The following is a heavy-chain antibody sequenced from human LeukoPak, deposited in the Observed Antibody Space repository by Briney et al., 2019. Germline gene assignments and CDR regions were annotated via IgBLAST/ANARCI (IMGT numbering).Heavy chain of an antibody. D-gene: IGHD1-26*01. V-gene: IGHV1-69*04. J-gene: IGHJ4*02. Sequence: GASVKVSCKASGGTFSSYAISWVRQAPGQGLEWMGRIIPILGIANYAQKFQGRVTITADKSTSTAYVELSSLRSEDTAVYYCARARDVEWELLRFDYWGQGTLVTVSS. CDR1: GGTFSSYA. CDR3: ARARDVEWELLRFDY. CDR2: IIPILGIA.